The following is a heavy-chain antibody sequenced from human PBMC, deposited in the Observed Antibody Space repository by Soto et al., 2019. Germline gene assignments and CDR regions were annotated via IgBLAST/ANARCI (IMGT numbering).Heavy chain of an antibody. CDR3: ARVGSRSLTKY. CDR1: GFTVSDDY. V-gene: IGHV3-53*01. Sequence: EVQLVESGGGLIQHGGSLRLSCAASGFTVSDDYMSWVRQAPGKGLEWVSVIFSGGSTFYADSVKGRFTTSRDNSKNTVFLQMNSLRADDTAVYYCARVGSRSLTKYWGQGTLVTVSA. D-gene: IGHD2-8*01. J-gene: IGHJ4*02. CDR2: IFSGGST.